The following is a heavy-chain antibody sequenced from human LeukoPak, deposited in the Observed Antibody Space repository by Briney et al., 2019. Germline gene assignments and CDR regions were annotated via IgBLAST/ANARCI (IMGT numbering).Heavy chain of an antibody. Sequence: GGSLRLSCAASGFTFDDYAMHWGRQAPGKGLEWVSLISGDGGTTYSADSVKGRFTISRDNSKNSLYLQMNSLRTEDTALYYCARSLPDYFDYWGQGTLVTVSS. CDR3: ARSLPDYFDY. V-gene: IGHV3-43*02. CDR1: GFTFDDYA. CDR2: ISGDGGTT. J-gene: IGHJ4*02.